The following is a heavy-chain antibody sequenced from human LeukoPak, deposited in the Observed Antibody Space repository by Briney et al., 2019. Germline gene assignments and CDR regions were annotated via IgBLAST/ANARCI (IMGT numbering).Heavy chain of an antibody. V-gene: IGHV4-31*03. D-gene: IGHD1-1*01. Sequence: SETLSLTCTVPGGSISSGGYYWSWIRQHPGKGLEWIGYIYYSGSTYYNPSLRSRVTISVDTSKNQFSLKLSSVTAADTAVYYCASSEGNDGDYWGQGTLVTVSS. CDR2: IYYSGST. J-gene: IGHJ4*02. CDR1: GGSISSGGYY. CDR3: ASSEGNDGDY.